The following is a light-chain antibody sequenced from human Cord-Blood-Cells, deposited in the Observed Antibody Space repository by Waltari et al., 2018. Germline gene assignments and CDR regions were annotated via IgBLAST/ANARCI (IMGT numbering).Light chain of an antibody. Sequence: EMVMTQSPAPLPVSPGERVTLSCRASQSVSNNLAWYQQKPGKAPRLLIYGASTRATGIPARFSGSGSGTDFTLTISSLQSEDFATYYCQQYNNRPRTFGQGTKVEIK. V-gene: IGKV3-15*01. CDR3: QQYNNRPRT. CDR1: QSVSNN. CDR2: GAS. J-gene: IGKJ1*01.